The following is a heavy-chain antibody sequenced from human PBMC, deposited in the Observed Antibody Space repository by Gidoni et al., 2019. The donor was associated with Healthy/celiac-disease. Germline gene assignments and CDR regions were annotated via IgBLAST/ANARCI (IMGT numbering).Heavy chain of an antibody. CDR1: GCSISSSSSY. Sequence: QLQLQESGPGLVKPSETLSLTCTVSGCSISSSSSYWGWVRQPPGKGLEWIGSIYYSGRTYYNPSLKSRVTISVDTSKNQFSLKLSSVTAADTAVYYCARRKPYDILTGSWLWGQGTLVTVSS. J-gene: IGHJ4*02. V-gene: IGHV4-39*01. CDR2: IYYSGRT. CDR3: ARRKPYDILTGSWL. D-gene: IGHD3-9*01.